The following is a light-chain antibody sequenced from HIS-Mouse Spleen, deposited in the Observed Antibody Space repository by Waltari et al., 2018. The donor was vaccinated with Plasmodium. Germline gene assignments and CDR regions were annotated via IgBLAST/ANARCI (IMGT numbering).Light chain of an antibody. CDR2: EGS. J-gene: IGLJ2*01. V-gene: IGLV2-23*01. CDR3: CSYAGSRMV. CDR1: SSDVGGYNL. Sequence: QSALTQPASVSGSPGQSITISCPGTSSDVGGYNLVSWYQQHPGKAPKLMSYEGSKRPSGGSNRCAGSKSGNTASLTISGLQAEDEADYYCCSYAGSRMVFGGGTKLTVL.